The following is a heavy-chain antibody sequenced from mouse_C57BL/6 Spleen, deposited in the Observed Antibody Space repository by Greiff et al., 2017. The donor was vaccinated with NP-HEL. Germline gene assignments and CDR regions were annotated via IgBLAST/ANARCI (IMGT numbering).Heavy chain of an antibody. CDR1: GYTFTSYW. D-gene: IGHD2-3*01. Sequence: EVQLQESGTVLARPGASVKMSCKTSGYTFTSYWMHWVKQRPGQGLEWIGAIYPGNSDTSYNQKFKGKAKLTAVTSASTAYIELSSLTNEDSAVYYCTMGYDGYFYFDYWGQGTTLTVSS. V-gene: IGHV1-5*01. CDR2: IYPGNSDT. CDR3: TMGYDGYFYFDY. J-gene: IGHJ2*01.